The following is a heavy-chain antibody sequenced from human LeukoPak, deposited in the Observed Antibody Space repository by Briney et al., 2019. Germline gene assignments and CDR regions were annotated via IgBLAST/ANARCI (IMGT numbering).Heavy chain of an antibody. D-gene: IGHD4-17*01. V-gene: IGHV4-39*07. CDR1: GGSISSSSYY. CDR3: ARRSYGESLLYWYFDL. J-gene: IGHJ2*01. CDR2: VYSSGST. Sequence: SETLSLTCIVSGGSISSSSYYWGWIRQPPGKGLEWIGSVYSSGSTSYNPSLKSRVTISVDTSKNQFSLKLSSVTAADTAVYYCARRSYGESLLYWYFDLWGRGTLVTVSS.